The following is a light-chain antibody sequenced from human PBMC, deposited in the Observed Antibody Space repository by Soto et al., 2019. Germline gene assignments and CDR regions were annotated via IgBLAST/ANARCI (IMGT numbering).Light chain of an antibody. CDR3: HQYGRSPT. Sequence: EIVLTQSPGTLSLSPGERATLSCRASQSVSSSYLAWYQQKPGQAPRLLIYGASSRATGIPDRFSGSGSGTDFTLIISRLEPEDFAVYYCHQYGRSPTFGQGTKLEIK. CDR1: QSVSSSY. J-gene: IGKJ2*01. V-gene: IGKV3-20*01. CDR2: GAS.